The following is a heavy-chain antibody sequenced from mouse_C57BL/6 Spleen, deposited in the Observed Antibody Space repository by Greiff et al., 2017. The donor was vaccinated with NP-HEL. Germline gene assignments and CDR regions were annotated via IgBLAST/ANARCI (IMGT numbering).Heavy chain of an antibody. CDR1: GYAFSSSW. D-gene: IGHD2-5*01. J-gene: IGHJ3*01. Sequence: VQLQQSGPELVKPGASVKIFCKASGYAFSSSWMNWVKQRPGKGLEWIGRIYPGDGDTNYNGKFKGKATLTADKSSSTAYMQLSSLTSEDSAVYFCATWASYYSIWFAYWGQGTLVTVSA. CDR2: IYPGDGDT. V-gene: IGHV1-82*01. CDR3: ATWASYYSIWFAY.